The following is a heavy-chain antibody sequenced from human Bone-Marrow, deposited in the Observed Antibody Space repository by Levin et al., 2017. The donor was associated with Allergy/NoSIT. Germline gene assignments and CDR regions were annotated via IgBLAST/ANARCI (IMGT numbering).Heavy chain of an antibody. J-gene: IGHJ6*02. CDR2: ISRDGGAE. D-gene: IGHD3-10*01. V-gene: IGHV3-7*01. CDR1: GFTFSTYW. Sequence: PGGSLRLSCAASGFTFSTYWMSWVRQAPGKGLEWVASISRDGGAEYYVDSVKGRFTISRDNAKNSLFLQMDSLRVEDAAVYFCARGHYQLEVWGQGTTATVSS. CDR3: ARGHYQLEV.